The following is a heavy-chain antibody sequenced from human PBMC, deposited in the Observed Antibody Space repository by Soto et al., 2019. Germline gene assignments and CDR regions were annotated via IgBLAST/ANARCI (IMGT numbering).Heavy chain of an antibody. CDR3: ARAYYDILTGPRPYYFDY. J-gene: IGHJ4*02. V-gene: IGHV4-59*01. CDR1: GGSISSYY. D-gene: IGHD3-9*01. CDR2: IYYSGST. Sequence: SETLSLTCTASGGSISSYYWSWIRQPPGKGLEWIGYIYYSGSTNYNPSLKSRVTISVDTSKNQFSLKLSSVTAADTAVYYCARAYYDILTGPRPYYFDYWGQGTLVTVSS.